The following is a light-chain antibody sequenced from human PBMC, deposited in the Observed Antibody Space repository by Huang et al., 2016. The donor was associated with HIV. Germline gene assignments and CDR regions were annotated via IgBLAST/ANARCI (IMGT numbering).Light chain of an antibody. CDR2: AAS. CDR3: LQLNSYPGA. Sequence: IQLTQSPSSLSASVGDRVTITCRASQDIGSYLAWYQQKPGKAPNLLIYAASTLESGVPSRFSGSGSGTDFTLTINNLQPEDFATYYCLQLNSYPGAFGPGTNVD. CDR1: QDIGSY. V-gene: IGKV1-9*01. J-gene: IGKJ3*01.